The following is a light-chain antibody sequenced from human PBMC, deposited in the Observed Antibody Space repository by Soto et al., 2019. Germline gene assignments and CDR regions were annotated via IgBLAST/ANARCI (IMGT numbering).Light chain of an antibody. J-gene: IGKJ4*01. CDR1: QGIRHE. CDR3: QQYRSYPRT. V-gene: IGKV1-6*01. Sequence: AIELTQSPASLSLSLGDRVTITCRASQGIRHELGWYQQKPGKAPELLIYAASILQTGVPSRFSGSGSGTDFTLTISRLQPEDFAIYYCQQYRSYPRTFGGGTKV. CDR2: AAS.